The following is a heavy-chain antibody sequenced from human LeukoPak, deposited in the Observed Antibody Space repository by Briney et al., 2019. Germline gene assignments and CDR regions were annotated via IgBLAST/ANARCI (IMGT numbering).Heavy chain of an antibody. J-gene: IGHJ4*02. CDR3: ARAPGRRYFDY. Sequence: KPSETLSLTCAVYGGSFSGYYWSWIRQPPGKGLEWIGEINHSGSTNYNPSLKSRVTISVDTSKNQFSLKLSSVTAADTAVYYCARAPGRRYFDYWGQGTLVTVSS. V-gene: IGHV4-34*01. D-gene: IGHD1-14*01. CDR2: INHSGST. CDR1: GGSFSGYY.